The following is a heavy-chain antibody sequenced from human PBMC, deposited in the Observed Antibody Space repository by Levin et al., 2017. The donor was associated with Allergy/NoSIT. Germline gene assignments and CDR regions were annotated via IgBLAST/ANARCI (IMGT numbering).Heavy chain of an antibody. Sequence: SQTLSLTCTVSGGSISSSYWNWIRQSPGKGLEWIGYIYDSGSTNYNPSLKSRVTISVDTSKNQFSLKLSSVTAADTAVYYCASCNDPTVGFWYFGLWGRGTLVTVSS. CDR1: GGSISSSY. V-gene: IGHV4-59*01. D-gene: IGHD4-23*01. J-gene: IGHJ2*01. CDR2: IYDSGST. CDR3: ASCNDPTVGFWYFGL.